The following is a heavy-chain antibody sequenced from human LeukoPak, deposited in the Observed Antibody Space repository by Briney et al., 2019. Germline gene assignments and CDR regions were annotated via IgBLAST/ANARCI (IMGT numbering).Heavy chain of an antibody. J-gene: IGHJ6*03. CDR2: ISGYNGNT. CDR1: GYTFTSYG. Sequence: GASVKVSCKAPGYTFTSYGISWVRQAPGQGLEWMGWISGYNGNTIYAQKFQGRVTMTTDTSTRAAQMELRSLSSDDTAVYYCARVGGCSGNGCYSGVYHYYYMDVWGKGTTVTVSS. V-gene: IGHV1-18*01. CDR3: ARVGGCSGNGCYSGVYHYYYMDV. D-gene: IGHD2-15*01.